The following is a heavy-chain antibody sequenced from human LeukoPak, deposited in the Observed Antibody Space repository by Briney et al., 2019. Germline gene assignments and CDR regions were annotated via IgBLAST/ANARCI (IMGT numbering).Heavy chain of an antibody. V-gene: IGHV3-23*01. CDR1: RLKINMYG. Sequence: AGTLSLTCAHTRLKINMYGKRVVRGARRKMKEKVSSISPSGGTTDYADSAKGRFTVSRDNSENTLYLQMNSLRAEDTAVYYCATDGCSSTNYYPNCFDPWGQGTLVTVSS. CDR3: ATDGCSSTNYYPNCFDP. D-gene: IGHD2-2*01. J-gene: IGHJ5*02. CDR2: ISPSGGTT.